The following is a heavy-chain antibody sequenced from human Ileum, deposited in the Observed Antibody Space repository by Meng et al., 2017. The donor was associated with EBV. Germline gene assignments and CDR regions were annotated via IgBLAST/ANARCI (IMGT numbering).Heavy chain of an antibody. CDR3: AIYAVGGSGQGY. Sequence: QVQLQESGPGLGNPSQTLSLTCAVSGVSISSGVYHWSWIRQPPGKGLEWIGCSGGTYYNPSLKSRLTISVDTSKNQFSLKLDSATAADTAVYYCAIYAVGGSGQGYWGQGTLVTVSS. V-gene: IGHV4-30-4*01. J-gene: IGHJ4*02. D-gene: IGHD1-26*01. CDR2: CSGGT. CDR1: GVSISSGVYH.